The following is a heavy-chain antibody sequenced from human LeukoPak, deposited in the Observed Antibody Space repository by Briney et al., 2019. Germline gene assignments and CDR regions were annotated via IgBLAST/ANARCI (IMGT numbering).Heavy chain of an antibody. CDR1: GFTFTNAW. CDR3: TTNGERVGATYTDDAFDI. D-gene: IGHD1-26*01. V-gene: IGHV3-15*07. J-gene: IGHJ3*02. CDR2: IKSKTDGGTT. Sequence: GGSLRLSCKASGFTFTNAWMNWVRQAPGKGLEWVGRIKSKTDGGTTDYAAPVKGRFTISRDDSKNTLYLQMNSLKTEDTAVYYCTTNGERVGATYTDDAFDIWGQGTMVTVSS.